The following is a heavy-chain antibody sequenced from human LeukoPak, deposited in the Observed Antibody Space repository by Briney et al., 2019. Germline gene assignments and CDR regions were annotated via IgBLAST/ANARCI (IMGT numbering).Heavy chain of an antibody. Sequence: SETLSLTCTVSGASISGSGYYWGWIRQPPGKGLEWIGSIYSSGSTYYNASLQSRVTISIETSKNQISLRLNSVTAADTAVYYCARFTFGGVMGVYWGQGTLVTVSS. CDR3: ARFTFGGVMGVY. D-gene: IGHD3-16*01. J-gene: IGHJ4*02. CDR1: GASISGSGYY. CDR2: IYSSGST. V-gene: IGHV4-39*01.